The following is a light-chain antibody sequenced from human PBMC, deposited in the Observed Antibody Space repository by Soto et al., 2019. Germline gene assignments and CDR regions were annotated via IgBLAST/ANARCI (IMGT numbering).Light chain of an antibody. CDR2: AAS. CDR3: QQYGSSPYT. V-gene: IGKV3-20*01. J-gene: IGKJ2*01. Sequence: EIVLTQSPGTLSLSPGERAALSCRASQSVSSNYLAWYQQKLGQAPRLLISAASSRATGIPDRFSGSGSGSDFTLTISRLEPEDFAVYYCQQYGSSPYTFGQGTKLEI. CDR1: QSVSSNY.